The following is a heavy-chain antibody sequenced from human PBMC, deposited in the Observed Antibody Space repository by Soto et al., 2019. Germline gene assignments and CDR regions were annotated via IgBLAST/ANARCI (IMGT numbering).Heavy chain of an antibody. V-gene: IGHV3-30-3*01. D-gene: IGHD4-4*01. Sequence: QVQLVESGGGVVQPGRSLRLSCAAYGFTFSSYAMHWVRQAPGKGLEWVAVISYDGSNKYYADSVKGRFTISRDNSKNTLYLQMNSLRAEDTAVYYCARDTTVDYWGQGTLVTVSS. J-gene: IGHJ4*02. CDR3: ARDTTVDY. CDR1: GFTFSSYA. CDR2: ISYDGSNK.